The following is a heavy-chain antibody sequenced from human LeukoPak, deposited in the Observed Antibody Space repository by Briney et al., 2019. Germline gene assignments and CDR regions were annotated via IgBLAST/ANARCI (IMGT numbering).Heavy chain of an antibody. V-gene: IGHV4-4*07. CDR2: IYTSGST. CDR1: GGSISSYY. J-gene: IGHJ6*02. D-gene: IGHD3-3*01. CDR3: AREGYDFWSGYGYYYGMDV. Sequence: SETLSLTCTVPGGSISSYYWSWIRQPAGKGLEWIGRIYTSGSTNYNPSLKSRVTMSVDTSKNQFSLKLSSVTAADTAVYYCAREGYDFWSGYGYYYGMDVWGQGTTVTVSS.